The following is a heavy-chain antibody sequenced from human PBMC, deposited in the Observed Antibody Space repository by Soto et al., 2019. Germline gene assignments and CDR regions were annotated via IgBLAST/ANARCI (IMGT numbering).Heavy chain of an antibody. Sequence: QVQLQQWGAGLLKPSETLSLTCAVYGGSFSGYQWSWIRQTPGKGLEWIGGINDSGDINYNPSLKSRVTMLVDSTKKQISLRLSPVTAADAAVYYCARGLILWFGELSRRGGYYYYMDVWGKGTTVTVSS. CDR1: GGSFSGYQ. J-gene: IGHJ6*03. D-gene: IGHD3-10*01. V-gene: IGHV4-34*01. CDR2: INDSGDI. CDR3: ARGLILWFGELSRRGGYYYYMDV.